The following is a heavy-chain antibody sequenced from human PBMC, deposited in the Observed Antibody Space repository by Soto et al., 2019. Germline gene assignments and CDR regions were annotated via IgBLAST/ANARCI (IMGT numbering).Heavy chain of an antibody. V-gene: IGHV4-31*03. CDR1: GSSISSGGYY. D-gene: IGHD4-4*01. Sequence: QVQLQESGPGLVKPSQTLSLTCTVSGSSISSGGYYWSWIRQHPGKGLEWIGYIYYSGSTYYNPSLKSRVTISVDTSKNQFSLKLSSVTAADTAVYYCARGVYSNYSPYFDYWGQGTLVTVSS. J-gene: IGHJ4*02. CDR3: ARGVYSNYSPYFDY. CDR2: IYYSGST.